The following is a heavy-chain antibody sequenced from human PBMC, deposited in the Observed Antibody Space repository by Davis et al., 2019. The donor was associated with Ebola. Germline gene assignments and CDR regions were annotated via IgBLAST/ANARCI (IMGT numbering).Heavy chain of an antibody. CDR3: ASLRRTITGMDDGFDV. V-gene: IGHV5-51*01. CDR2: IYTGDSDT. Sequence: GGSLSLSCNGSDNTFTNYWIGWVRQMPGTGLEGMGIIYTGDSDTSYSPSFRGQVTIPADKSTRTSYLQWGRLKASDTAMYYCASLRRTITGMDDGFDVWGQGTNVTVSS. J-gene: IGHJ3*01. D-gene: IGHD1-20*01. CDR1: DNTFTNYW.